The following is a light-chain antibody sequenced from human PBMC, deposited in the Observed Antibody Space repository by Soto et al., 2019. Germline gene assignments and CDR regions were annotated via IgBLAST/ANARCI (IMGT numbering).Light chain of an antibody. Sequence: DIPMTQSPSSLSASVGDRATITCRASQRISSDLNWYQQRPGKAPRLLTYAASSLQVGVPSRFSGSGSGTAFTLTINSLQPEDSANYFCQHTYTTPLTFGQGTKVEIK. CDR3: QHTYTTPLT. J-gene: IGKJ1*01. CDR1: QRISSD. V-gene: IGKV1-39*01. CDR2: AAS.